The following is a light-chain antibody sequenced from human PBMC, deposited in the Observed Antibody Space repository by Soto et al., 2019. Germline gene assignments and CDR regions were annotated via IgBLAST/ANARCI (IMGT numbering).Light chain of an antibody. V-gene: IGKV3-11*01. CDR1: QSVNSY. CDR3: QQRSNWPPLT. CDR2: GAS. Sequence: EIVLTQSPATLSLSPGERATLSCRASQSVNSYLAWYQHKPGQAPRLLIYGASNRATGIPARFSGSGSGTDFTLTINSLEPEDFAVYYCQQRSNWPPLTFGQGTRLEIK. J-gene: IGKJ5*01.